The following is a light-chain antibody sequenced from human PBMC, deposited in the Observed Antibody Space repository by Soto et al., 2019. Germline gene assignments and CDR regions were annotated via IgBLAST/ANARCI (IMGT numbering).Light chain of an antibody. V-gene: IGLV6-57*04. CDR1: SGSIASNY. CDR2: EDN. J-gene: IGLJ2*01. Sequence: NFMLTQPHSVSESPGKTVTISCTRSSGSIASNYVQWYQQRPGSAPTTVIYEDNQRPSGVPDRFSGSIDSSSNSASLTISGLKTEDEADSYCQSYDSSNQVFGGGTQLTVL. CDR3: QSYDSSNQV.